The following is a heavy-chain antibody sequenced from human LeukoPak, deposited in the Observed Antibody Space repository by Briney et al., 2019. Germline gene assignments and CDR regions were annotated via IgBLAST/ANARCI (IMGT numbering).Heavy chain of an antibody. Sequence: PGRSLRPSCAASGFTFSSHAIHWVRQAPGKGLEWVAAISDDGSNKYYADSVKGRFTISRDNSKNTLSLQMSSLRSEDTAVYYCARDGGWYLGYWGQGTLVTVSS. CDR1: GFTFSSHA. V-gene: IGHV3-30*04. CDR2: ISDDGSNK. CDR3: ARDGGWYLGY. J-gene: IGHJ4*02. D-gene: IGHD6-19*01.